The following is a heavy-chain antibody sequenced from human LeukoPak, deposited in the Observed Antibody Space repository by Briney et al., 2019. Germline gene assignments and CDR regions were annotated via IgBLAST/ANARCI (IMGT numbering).Heavy chain of an antibody. CDR1: GFTFGNFW. J-gene: IGHJ6*03. CDR2: MKGDGSHI. D-gene: IGHD5-24*01. V-gene: IGHV3-7*01. Sequence: PGGSLRLSCAASGFTFGNFWMSWVRQAPGRGLQWVASMKGDGSHIYYVDSVKGRFTISRDNARNSLYLQMNSLRAEDTAVYYCARVQDGYNQRYYYYYMDVWGKGTTVTVSS. CDR3: ARVQDGYNQRYYYYYMDV.